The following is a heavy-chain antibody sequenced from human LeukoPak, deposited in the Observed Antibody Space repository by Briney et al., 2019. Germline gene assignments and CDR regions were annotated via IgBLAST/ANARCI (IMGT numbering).Heavy chain of an antibody. CDR3: ARDALVTGGYWFDP. CDR1: GGSISSGDYY. D-gene: IGHD7-27*01. Sequence: KTSETLPLTCTVSGGSISSGDYYWSWIRQPPGKGLEWIGYIYYSGSTYYNPSLKSRVTISVDTSKNQFSLKLSSVTAADTAVYYCARDALVTGGYWFDPWGQGTLVTVSS. CDR2: IYYSGST. V-gene: IGHV4-30-4*01. J-gene: IGHJ5*02.